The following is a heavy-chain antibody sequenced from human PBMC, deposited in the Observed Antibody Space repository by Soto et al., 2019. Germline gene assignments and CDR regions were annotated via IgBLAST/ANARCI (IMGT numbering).Heavy chain of an antibody. CDR1: GGSISSGGYY. D-gene: IGHD3-22*01. CDR2: IYYSGST. V-gene: IGHV4-31*03. J-gene: IGHJ4*02. CDR3: ARDSHDSSGSFDY. Sequence: QVQLQESGPGLVKPSQTLSLTCTVSGGSISSGGYYWSWIRQHPGKGLEWIGYIYYSGSTYYNPALKSRVTLSVDTSKNQFSLKLSSVTAADTAVYYCARDSHDSSGSFDYWGQGTLVTVSS.